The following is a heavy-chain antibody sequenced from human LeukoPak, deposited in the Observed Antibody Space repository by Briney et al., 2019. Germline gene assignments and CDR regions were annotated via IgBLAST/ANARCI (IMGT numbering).Heavy chain of an antibody. D-gene: IGHD5-24*01. CDR1: GFTFSSYA. J-gene: IGHJ4*02. V-gene: IGHV3-23*01. CDR2: ISGSGGST. CDR3: ATPDRFRDGYSLFDY. Sequence: GGSLRLSCAASGFTFSSYAMSWVRQAPGKGLEWVSAISGSGGSTYYADSVKGRFTISRDNSKNPLYLQMNSLRAEDTAVYYCATPDRFRDGYSLFDYWGQGTLDTVSS.